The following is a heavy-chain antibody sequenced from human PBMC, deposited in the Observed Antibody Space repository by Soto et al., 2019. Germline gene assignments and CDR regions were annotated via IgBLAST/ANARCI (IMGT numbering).Heavy chain of an antibody. V-gene: IGHV3-15*01. Sequence: GGSLRLSCATSGFTFSNTWMSWVRQAPGEGLEWVGRIKSKSRGGTADYAAPVKGRFTISRDDSKNTLYLYMNNLKTEDTAVYYCTTDCPWVTPAYWGQGALVTVSS. CDR1: GFTFSNTW. J-gene: IGHJ4*02. CDR2: IKSKSRGGTA. CDR3: TTDCPWVTPAY. D-gene: IGHD2-21*02.